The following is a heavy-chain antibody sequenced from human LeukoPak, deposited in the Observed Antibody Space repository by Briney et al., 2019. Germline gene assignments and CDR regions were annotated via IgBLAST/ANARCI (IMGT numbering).Heavy chain of an antibody. CDR3: ARGGLRTAMVIGMDV. CDR1: GGSISSYY. CDR2: IYTSGST. Sequence: SETLSLTCTVSGGSISSYYWSWIRQPAGKGPEWIGRIYTSGSTNYNPSLKSRVTMSVDTSKNQFSLKLSSVTAADTAVYYCARGGLRTAMVIGMDVWGKGTTVTVSS. D-gene: IGHD5-18*01. V-gene: IGHV4-4*07. J-gene: IGHJ6*04.